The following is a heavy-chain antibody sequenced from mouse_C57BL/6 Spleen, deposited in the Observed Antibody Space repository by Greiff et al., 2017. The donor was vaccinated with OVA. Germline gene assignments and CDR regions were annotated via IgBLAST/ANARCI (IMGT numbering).Heavy chain of an antibody. CDR1: GFTFNDYY. J-gene: IGHJ2*01. V-gene: IGHV14-2*01. CDR3: AKRALPSYYFDY. CDR2: IYPGDGGT. D-gene: IGHD2-12*01. Sequence: VQLQQSGAELVKPGASVKLSCTASGFTFNDYYMHWVKQRPEQGLEWIGWIYPGDGGTKYTSKFKGKATLTADTSSNTAYLQLSSLTSEDTAVYFCAKRALPSYYFDYWGQGTTVTVSS.